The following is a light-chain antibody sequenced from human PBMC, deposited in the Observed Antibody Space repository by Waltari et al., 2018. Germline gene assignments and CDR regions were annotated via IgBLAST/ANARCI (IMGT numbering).Light chain of an antibody. CDR2: VNSDGSH. J-gene: IGLJ3*02. V-gene: IGLV4-69*01. Sequence: TLSSGHSSNIIAWHQQQPEKGPRYLMKVNSDGSHSKGDEIPDRFSGSSSGAERYLTISSLQSEDEADYYCQTGGHGTWVFGGGTKLT. CDR1: SGHSSNI. CDR3: QTGGHGTWV.